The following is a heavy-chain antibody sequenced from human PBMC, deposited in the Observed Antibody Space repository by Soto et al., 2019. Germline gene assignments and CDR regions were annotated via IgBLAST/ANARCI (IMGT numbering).Heavy chain of an antibody. Sequence: EEQLVESGGGLVQPGGSLRLSCAASGFSFSTHYMNWVRQTPGKGLEWVSCINRDSTVIKYADSVKGLFTISRDNARNSLSLQMNSLRAKDTAVYYCLNGDYYVGPGTLVTVSS. CDR1: GFSFSTHY. D-gene: IGHD3-16*01. V-gene: IGHV3-48*01. CDR2: INRDSTVI. J-gene: IGHJ4*02. CDR3: LNGDYY.